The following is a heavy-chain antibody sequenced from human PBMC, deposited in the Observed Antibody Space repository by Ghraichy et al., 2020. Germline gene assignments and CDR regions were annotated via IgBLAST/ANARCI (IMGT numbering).Heavy chain of an antibody. CDR1: GFTLSSYW. CDR2: ISGSGGST. CDR3: AKLSSIVVFDI. V-gene: IGHV3-23*01. Sequence: GGSLRLSCVASGFTLSSYWMTWVRQAPGKGLEWVSTISGSGGSTYYADSVKGRFTISRDNSKNTLYLQMNSLRAEDTAVYYCAKLSSIVVFDIWGQGTLVTVSS. D-gene: IGHD2-21*01. J-gene: IGHJ3*02.